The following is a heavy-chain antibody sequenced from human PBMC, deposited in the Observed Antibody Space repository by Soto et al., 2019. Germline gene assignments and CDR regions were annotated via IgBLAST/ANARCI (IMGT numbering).Heavy chain of an antibody. CDR2: IYFSGAT. CDR1: GASVSSGDYY. J-gene: IGHJ4*02. CDR3: VRVHADDSSGYYLDY. D-gene: IGHD3-22*01. Sequence: QVQLQEAGPGLVKPSETLALNCSVSGASVSSGDYYWSWIRQPPGKGLEWIGYIYFSGATSYDPNLKLRVSISIDTFKNHFSLKLKSVTAADTAVYYCVRVHADDSSGYYLDYWGQGLLVSVSS. V-gene: IGHV4-61*03.